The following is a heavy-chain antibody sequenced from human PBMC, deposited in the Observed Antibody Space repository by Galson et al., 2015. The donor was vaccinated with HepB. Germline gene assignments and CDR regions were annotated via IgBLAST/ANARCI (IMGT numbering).Heavy chain of an antibody. CDR3: ARGGRFTSYYSAKDV. V-gene: IGHV3-74*01. D-gene: IGHD1-26*01. J-gene: IGHJ6*02. Sequence: SLRLSCAASGFPFSTYWMHWVRQVPGKGPMWVSRINSDGSSTTYADAVKGRFTVSRDNSKNTLYLQMNSLRAEDTGVFYCARGGRFTSYYSAKDVWGQGTAVSVSS. CDR2: INSDGSST. CDR1: GFPFSTYW.